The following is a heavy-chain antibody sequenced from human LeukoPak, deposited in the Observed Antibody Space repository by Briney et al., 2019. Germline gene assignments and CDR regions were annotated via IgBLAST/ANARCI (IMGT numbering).Heavy chain of an antibody. J-gene: IGHJ4*02. Sequence: GGSLRLSCATSGFTFSSYAMSWVRQAPGKGLEWVSAINGSGGSTYFADSVKGRFTISRDNSKNTLYLQMNSLRAEDTAVYYCAKLPSYYYDSSGNPHYFDYWGQGTLVSVSS. V-gene: IGHV3-23*01. CDR3: AKLPSYYYDSSGNPHYFDY. D-gene: IGHD3-22*01. CDR2: INGSGGST. CDR1: GFTFSSYA.